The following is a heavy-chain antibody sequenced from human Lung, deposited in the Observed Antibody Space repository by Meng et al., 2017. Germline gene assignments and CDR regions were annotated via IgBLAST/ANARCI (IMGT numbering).Heavy chain of an antibody. V-gene: IGHV1-3*01. D-gene: IGHD2-21*01. CDR3: ARDIVVTFGELTTLDS. J-gene: IGHJ4*02. Sequence: QVHFVQSGAEVKKSGASVKVSCKASGYTFTNYAMHWVRQAPGQGLEWMGWINAGSENTEYSQKFQGRVTLTRDTSATTAYMELKSLKSEDTAIYYCARDIVVTFGELTTLDSWGQGTLVTVSS. CDR1: GYTFTNYA. CDR2: INAGSENT.